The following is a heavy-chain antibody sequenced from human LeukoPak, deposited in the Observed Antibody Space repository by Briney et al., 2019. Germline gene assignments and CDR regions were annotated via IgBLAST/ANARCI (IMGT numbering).Heavy chain of an antibody. V-gene: IGHV1-2*02. CDR2: INPNSGGT. CDR3: ARVVSTAAGVGILFDY. CDR1: GYTFTGYY. J-gene: IGHJ4*02. D-gene: IGHD6-13*01. Sequence: ASVKVSCKASGYTFTGYYMHWVRQAPGQGLEWMGWINPNSGGTNYAQKFQGRVTMTRDTSISTAYMELSRLRSDDTAVYYCARVVSTAAGVGILFDYWGQGTLVTVSS.